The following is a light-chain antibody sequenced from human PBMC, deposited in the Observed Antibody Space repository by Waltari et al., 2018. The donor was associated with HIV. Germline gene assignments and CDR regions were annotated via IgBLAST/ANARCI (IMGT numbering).Light chain of an antibody. V-gene: IGLV1-44*01. CDR1: SSNIGSNT. Sequence: QSVLTQPPSASGTPGQRVTISCSGSSSNIGSNTVNWYQQFPGMAPKRLIYSNNQRPSGVPDRFSGSKSGTSASLAISGLQSEDEGDYYCAAWDDSLNGYYVFGTGTKVTVL. CDR3: AAWDDSLNGYYV. J-gene: IGLJ1*01. CDR2: SNN.